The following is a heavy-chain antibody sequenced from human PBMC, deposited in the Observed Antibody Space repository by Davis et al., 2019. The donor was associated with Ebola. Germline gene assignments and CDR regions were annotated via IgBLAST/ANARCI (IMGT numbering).Heavy chain of an antibody. CDR3: AGGLGAAIHDY. D-gene: IGHD2-2*02. J-gene: IGHJ4*02. V-gene: IGHV4-34*01. CDR1: GGSFSGYY. CDR2: INHSGST. Sequence: MLSETLSLTCAVYGGSFSGYYWSWIRQPPGKGLEWIGEINHSGSTNYNPSLKSRLTISVDTSKNQFSLKLSSVTAADTAVYYCAGGLGAAIHDYWGQGTLVTVSS.